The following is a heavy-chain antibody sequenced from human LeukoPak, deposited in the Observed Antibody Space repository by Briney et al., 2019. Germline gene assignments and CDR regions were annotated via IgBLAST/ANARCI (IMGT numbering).Heavy chain of an antibody. J-gene: IGHJ4*02. CDR3: AKSWNRIAAAGTFGY. D-gene: IGHD6-13*01. CDR2: IYSGGST. Sequence: AGGSLRLSCAASGFTVSSNYMSWVRQARGKGLEWVSVIYSGGSTYYADSVKGRFTISRDNSKNTLYLQMNSLRAEDTAVYYCAKSWNRIAAAGTFGYWGQGTLVTVSS. CDR1: GFTVSSNY. V-gene: IGHV3-53*01.